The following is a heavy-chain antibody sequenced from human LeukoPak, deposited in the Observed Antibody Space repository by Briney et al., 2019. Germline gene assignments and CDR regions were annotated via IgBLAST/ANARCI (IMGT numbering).Heavy chain of an antibody. Sequence: GASVKVSCKASGYTFTSYGISWVRQAPGQGLEWMGWISAYNGNTKHAQKIQGRVTMTTDTSTSTAYMELRSLRSDDTAVYYCARERRAAASWFDPWGQGTLVIVSS. CDR3: ARERRAAASWFDP. V-gene: IGHV1-18*01. CDR1: GYTFTSYG. CDR2: ISAYNGNT. J-gene: IGHJ5*02. D-gene: IGHD6-13*01.